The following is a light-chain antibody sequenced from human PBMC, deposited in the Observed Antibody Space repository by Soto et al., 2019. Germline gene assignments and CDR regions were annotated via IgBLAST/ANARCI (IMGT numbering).Light chain of an antibody. J-gene: IGKJ1*01. CDR3: QQSYSTLWT. CDR2: AAS. V-gene: IGKV1-39*01. Sequence: DIQMTQSPSSLSASVGDRVTITCRASQSISSYLNWYQQKPGKAPKLLIYAASSLQSGVRSRFSGSGSGTDFTLTIRSLQPEDFATYYCQQSYSTLWTFGQGTKVEIK. CDR1: QSISSY.